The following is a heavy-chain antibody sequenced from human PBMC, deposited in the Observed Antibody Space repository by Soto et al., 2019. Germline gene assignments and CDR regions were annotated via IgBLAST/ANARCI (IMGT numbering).Heavy chain of an antibody. D-gene: IGHD6-19*01. CDR3: VRGGYSSGWYA. J-gene: IGHJ5*02. CDR1: GFTFSNYW. Sequence: EVQLVESGGGLVQPGGSLRLSCVASGFTFSNYWMSWVRQAPGKGLEWVANIKEDGSEKYYVDSVKGRFTISRDNAKNPMYLQMNSLRAEDTAVYYRVRGGYSSGWYAWGQGTLVTVSS. V-gene: IGHV3-7*05. CDR2: IKEDGSEK.